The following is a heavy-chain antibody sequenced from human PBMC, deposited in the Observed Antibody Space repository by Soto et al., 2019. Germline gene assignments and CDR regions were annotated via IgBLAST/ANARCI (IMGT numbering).Heavy chain of an antibody. J-gene: IGHJ6*02. CDR3: ARACGGDCHYGMDV. CDR1: GGSISSGGYY. D-gene: IGHD2-21*02. V-gene: IGHV4-31*03. Sequence: QVQLQESGPGLVKPSQTLSLTCTVSGGSISSGGYYWTWIRQHPGKGLEWFGYIYYSGSTYYNPSLRSRVTISVDTSKNQFSLKLSSVTAADTGVYFCARACGGDCHYGMDVWGQGPRVNVS. CDR2: IYYSGST.